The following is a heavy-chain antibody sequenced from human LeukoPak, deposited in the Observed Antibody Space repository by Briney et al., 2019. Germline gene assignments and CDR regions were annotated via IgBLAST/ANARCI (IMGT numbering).Heavy chain of an antibody. CDR3: ACSTTGTTWGLYGMDV. Sequence: ASVTVSYKASGYTFTGYYMHWVRQAPGQGREGMGWINPNSGGTNYAQKFQGWVTMTRDTSISTAYMELSRRRSDDTAVYYCACSTTGTTWGLYGMDVWGKGTTVTVSS. V-gene: IGHV1-2*04. CDR1: GYTFTGYY. J-gene: IGHJ6*04. D-gene: IGHD1-1*01. CDR2: INPNSGGT.